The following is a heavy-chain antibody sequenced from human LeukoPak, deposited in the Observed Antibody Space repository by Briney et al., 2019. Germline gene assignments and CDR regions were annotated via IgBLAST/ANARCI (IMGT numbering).Heavy chain of an antibody. CDR3: ARVASSWYIALDI. D-gene: IGHD6-13*01. V-gene: IGHV4-61*01. J-gene: IGHJ3*02. CDR1: GYSISSGYY. CDR2: IYYSGST. Sequence: PSETLSLTCTVSGYSISSGYYWSWIRQPPGKGLEWIGYIYYSGSTNYNPSLKSRVTISVDTSKNQFSLKLSSVTAADTAVYYCARVASSWYIALDIWGRGTMVTVSS.